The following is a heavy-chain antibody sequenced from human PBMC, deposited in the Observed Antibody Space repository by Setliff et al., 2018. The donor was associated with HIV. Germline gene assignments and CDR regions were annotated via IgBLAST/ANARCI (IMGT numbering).Heavy chain of an antibody. CDR1: GGSISSYY. D-gene: IGHD6-19*01. Sequence: SETLSLTCTVSGGSISSYYWSWIRRPPGKGLEWIGYIYYSGSTNYNPSLKSRVTISVDTSENQFSLKLSSVTAADTAVYYCARVVPLRDSSGSIDYWGQGTLVTVSS. CDR3: ARVVPLRDSSGSIDY. CDR2: IYYSGST. V-gene: IGHV4-59*01. J-gene: IGHJ4*02.